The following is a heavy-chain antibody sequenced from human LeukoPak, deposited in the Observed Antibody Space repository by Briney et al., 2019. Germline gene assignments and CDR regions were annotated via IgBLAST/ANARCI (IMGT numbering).Heavy chain of an antibody. CDR1: GGSISSGDYY. D-gene: IGHD3-16*02. CDR3: ATLARYDYVWGSYHNYYFDY. J-gene: IGHJ4*02. V-gene: IGHV4-39*01. Sequence: KPSETLSLTCTVSGGSISSGDYYWSWIRQPPGKGLEWIGSIYYSGSTYYNPSLKSRVTISVDTSKNQFSLKLSSVTAADTAVYYCATLARYDYVWGSYHNYYFDYWGQGTLVTVSS. CDR2: IYYSGST.